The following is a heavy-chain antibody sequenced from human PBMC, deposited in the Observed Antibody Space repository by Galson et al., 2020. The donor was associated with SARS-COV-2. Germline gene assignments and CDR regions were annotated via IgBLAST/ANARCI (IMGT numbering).Heavy chain of an antibody. CDR1: GFTLSSYA. J-gene: IGHJ3*02. CDR3: AAELVHAFDI. V-gene: IGHV3-30*04. Sequence: GESLKISCAASGFTLSSYAKHWARQTPGKGLEWEAAISYEGSNKYYADSVKGRFTISRDNSKNTLYLQMNSLRAEDTAVYYCAAELVHAFDIWGQGTMVTVSS. CDR2: ISYEGSNK. D-gene: IGHD2-15*01.